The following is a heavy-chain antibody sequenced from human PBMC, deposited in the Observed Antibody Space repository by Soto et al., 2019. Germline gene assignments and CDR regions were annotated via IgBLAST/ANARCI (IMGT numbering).Heavy chain of an antibody. Sequence: GESLKISCKGSGYSFTSYWIGWVRQMPGKGLEWMGIIYPGDSDTRYSPSFQGQVTISADKTISTAYLQWSSLKASDTAMYYCASRGSNGIYYYYGMDVWGQGTRVTVSS. J-gene: IGHJ6*02. CDR1: GYSFTSYW. CDR2: IYPGDSDT. D-gene: IGHD4-4*01. V-gene: IGHV5-51*01. CDR3: ASRGSNGIYYYYGMDV.